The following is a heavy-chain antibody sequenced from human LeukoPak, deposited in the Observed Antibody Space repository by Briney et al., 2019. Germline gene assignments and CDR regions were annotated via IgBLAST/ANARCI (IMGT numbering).Heavy chain of an antibody. D-gene: IGHD4-17*01. CDR2: INPNSGGT. CDR3: AREAGTTVTTFSDY. V-gene: IGHV1-2*02. Sequence: ASVKVSCKASGYTFTGYYMHWVRQAPGQGLEWMGWINPNSGGTNYAQKFQGRVTMTRDTSISTAYMELSRLRSDDTAVYYCAREAGTTVTTFSDYWGQGTLVTVSS. CDR1: GYTFTGYY. J-gene: IGHJ4*02.